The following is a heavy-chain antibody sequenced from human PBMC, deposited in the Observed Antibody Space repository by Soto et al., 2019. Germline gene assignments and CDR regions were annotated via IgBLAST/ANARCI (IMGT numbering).Heavy chain of an antibody. J-gene: IGHJ6*02. Sequence: GGSLRLSCAASGFTFSSYAMSWVRQAPGKGLEWVSAISGSGGSTYYADSVKGRFNISRDNSKSTLYLQMNSLRAEATAVYYCANVGGAGCYSYYYYSYGMDVWGQGTTVTVSS. CDR2: ISGSGGST. CDR3: ANVGGAGCYSYYYYSYGMDV. CDR1: GFTFSSYA. V-gene: IGHV3-23*01. D-gene: IGHD3-10*01.